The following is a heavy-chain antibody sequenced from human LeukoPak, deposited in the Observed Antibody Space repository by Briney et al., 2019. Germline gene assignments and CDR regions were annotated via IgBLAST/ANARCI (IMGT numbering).Heavy chain of an antibody. D-gene: IGHD2-15*01. CDR3: AKAPVTTCSGAYCYPFDY. J-gene: IGHJ4*02. CDR2: ISVSCNT. CDR1: GFTLSSYA. V-gene: IGHV3-23*01. Sequence: GGSLRLSCAASGFTLSSYAMSWVRQGPGKGLEWVSAISVSCNTYYADSVKGRCTISIDSSKTTLYLQMNSLSVGDADVYYCAKAPVTTCSGAYCYPFDYWSQGTLVTVSS.